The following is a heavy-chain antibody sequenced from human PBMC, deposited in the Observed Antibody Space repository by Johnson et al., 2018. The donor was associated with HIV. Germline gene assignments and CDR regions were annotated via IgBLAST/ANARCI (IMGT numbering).Heavy chain of an antibody. V-gene: IGHV3-20*04. CDR2: INWNGDST. CDR3: ARGEALLGDAFDI. CDR1: GFTFDDYG. J-gene: IGHJ3*02. Sequence: VQLVESGGGVVRPGGSLRLSCAASGFTFDDYGMNWVRQAPGKGLEWVSGINWNGDSTGSADSVKGRFTNSRNNARNSLYLKMNILRAEYTALYYCARGEALLGDAFDIWGQGTMGTVSS. D-gene: IGHD3-16*01.